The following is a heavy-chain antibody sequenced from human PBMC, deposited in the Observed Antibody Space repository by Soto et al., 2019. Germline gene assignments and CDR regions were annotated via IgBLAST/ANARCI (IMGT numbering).Heavy chain of an antibody. CDR2: ISGYNGNT. CDR1: GYTFSNYG. V-gene: IGHV1-18*01. J-gene: IGHJ6*02. CDR3: SRFIMVGGWFDPNYYHGMDV. D-gene: IGHD6-19*01. Sequence: QVQLVQSGAEVKKPGASVTVSCKTSGYTFSNYGINWVRQAPGQGLEWMGWISGYNGNTNYAQTVQVSGTMTTDTSTGTVYMELRSLKSDDTSIYYCSRFIMVGGWFDPNYYHGMDVWGQGTTVTVSS.